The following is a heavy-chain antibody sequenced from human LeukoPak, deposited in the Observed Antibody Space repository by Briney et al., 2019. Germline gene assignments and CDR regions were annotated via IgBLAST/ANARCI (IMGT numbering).Heavy chain of an antibody. Sequence: GESLRLSCTASGFSSRTHWMSWVRQAPGKGLEWVAVIWYDGSNKYYADSVKGRFTISRDNSKNTLYLQMNSLRAEDTAVYYCARDSDYLSGAPSRPDNYYYYGMDVWGQGTTVTVSS. CDR2: IWYDGSNK. J-gene: IGHJ6*02. D-gene: IGHD5-12*01. CDR3: ARDSDYLSGAPSRPDNYYYYGMDV. CDR1: GFSSRTHW. V-gene: IGHV3-33*08.